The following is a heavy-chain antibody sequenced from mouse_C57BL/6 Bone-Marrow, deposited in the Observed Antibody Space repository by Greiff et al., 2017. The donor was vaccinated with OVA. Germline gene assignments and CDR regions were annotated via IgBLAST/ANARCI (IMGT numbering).Heavy chain of an antibody. V-gene: IGHV2-2*01. CDR1: GFSLTSYG. Sequence: QVQLKESGPGLVQPSQSLSITCTVSGFSLTSYGVHWVRQSPGKGLEWLGVIWSGGSTDYNAAFISSLAISKDNSKSQVVFKMNSLQADDTAIYYCARKGVFYAMDYWGQGTSVTVSS. CDR2: IWSGGST. J-gene: IGHJ4*01. CDR3: ARKGVFYAMDY.